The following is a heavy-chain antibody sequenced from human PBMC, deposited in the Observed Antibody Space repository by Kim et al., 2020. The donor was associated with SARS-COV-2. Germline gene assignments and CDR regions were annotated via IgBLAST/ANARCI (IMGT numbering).Heavy chain of an antibody. V-gene: IGHV1-18*01. CDR1: GYTFNSYG. CDR3: ARAGQYSRGARASFDILPGQNFFYYSAMDV. Sequence: ASVKVSCKASGYTFNSYGINWVRQAPGQGLEWMGWISAYNGHTNHVQRLQGRVTMTTDTATSTAYLELRSLRSDDTAVYYCARAGQYSRGARASFDILPGQNFFYYSAMDVWGQGTTVTGSS. J-gene: IGHJ6*02. D-gene: IGHD3-9*01. CDR2: ISAYNGHT.